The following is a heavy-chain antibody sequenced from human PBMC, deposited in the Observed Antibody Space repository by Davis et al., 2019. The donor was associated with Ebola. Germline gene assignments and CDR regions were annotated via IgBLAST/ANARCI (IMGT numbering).Heavy chain of an antibody. D-gene: IGHD6-13*01. J-gene: IGHJ4*02. V-gene: IGHV3-33*01. CDR3: ARGGYSTQGPDY. Sequence: GESLKISCAASGFTFSSYGMHWVRQAPGKGLEWVAVIWYDGSNKYYADSVKGRFTISRDNSKNTLYLQMNNLGDDDSAIYYCARGGYSTQGPDYWGQGTLVTVSS. CDR2: IWYDGSNK. CDR1: GFTFSSYG.